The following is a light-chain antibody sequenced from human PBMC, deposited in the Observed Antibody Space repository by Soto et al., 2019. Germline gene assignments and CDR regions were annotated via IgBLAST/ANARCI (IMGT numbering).Light chain of an antibody. J-gene: IGKJ1*01. Sequence: EIVMTQSPATLSVSPGERATLSCRASQSVSSNLAWYQQKPGQAHRLLIYGASTRATGIPARFSGSGSGTEFTLTITSLQSEDFAVYYRQQYNNWPPETTFGQGTKVEIK. CDR1: QSVSSN. CDR2: GAS. CDR3: QQYNNWPPETT. V-gene: IGKV3-15*01.